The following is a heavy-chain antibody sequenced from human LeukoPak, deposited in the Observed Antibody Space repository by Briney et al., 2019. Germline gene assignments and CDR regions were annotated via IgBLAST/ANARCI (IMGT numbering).Heavy chain of an antibody. CDR1: GGSISSSNYY. Sequence: PSETLSLTCSVSGGSISSSNYYWGWIRQPPGKGLEWIGIIYYSGSTSYNPSLKSRVTMSIDTSKNQFSLKLTSVTAADTAVYYCAGPLLTYYSDSSAYSWGQGTLVTVSS. CDR2: IYYSGST. V-gene: IGHV4-39*01. J-gene: IGHJ4*02. CDR3: AGPLLTYYSDSSAYS. D-gene: IGHD3-22*01.